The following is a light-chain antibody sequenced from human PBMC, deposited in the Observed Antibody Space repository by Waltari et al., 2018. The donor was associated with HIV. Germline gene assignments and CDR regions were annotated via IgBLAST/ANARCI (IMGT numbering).Light chain of an antibody. CDR3: QSYDRSLSASVV. CDR2: GNK. V-gene: IGLV1-40*01. Sequence: QSVLTQPPSVSWAPGQRATTSCTWGCLTLGADYVLHWYQQIPGTAPKLLISGNKNRPSGVPDRFSASKSGTSASLAITGLQAEDEADYFCQSYDRSLSASVVFGGGTKLTVL. CDR1: CLTLGADYV. J-gene: IGLJ2*01.